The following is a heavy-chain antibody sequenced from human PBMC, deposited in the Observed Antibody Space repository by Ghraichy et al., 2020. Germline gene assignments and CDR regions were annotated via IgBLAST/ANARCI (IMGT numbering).Heavy chain of an antibody. CDR2: IYWDDDK. CDR1: GFSLSTSGVG. CDR3: AHLGGYSYGYGHWFDP. D-gene: IGHD5-18*01. J-gene: IGHJ5*02. Sequence: SGPTLVKPTQTLTLTCTFSGFSLSTSGVGVGWIRQPPGKALEWLAPIYWDDDKRYSPSLKSRLTITKDTSKNQVVLTMTNMDPVDTATYYCAHLGGYSYGYGHWFDPWGQGTLVTVSS. V-gene: IGHV2-5*02.